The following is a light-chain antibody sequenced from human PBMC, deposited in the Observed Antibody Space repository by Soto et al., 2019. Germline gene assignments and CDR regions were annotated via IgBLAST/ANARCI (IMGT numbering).Light chain of an antibody. Sequence: QSVLTQPPSASGTPGQTVTISCSGSSYNIGSNTVNWYQQLPGTAPKLLIYSNNQRPSGVPDRFSGSKSRTSASLAISGLQSEDEADYYCAAWDDSLNVLYVFVTGTKVTLL. CDR3: AAWDDSLNVLYV. CDR2: SNN. J-gene: IGLJ1*01. CDR1: SYNIGSNT. V-gene: IGLV1-44*01.